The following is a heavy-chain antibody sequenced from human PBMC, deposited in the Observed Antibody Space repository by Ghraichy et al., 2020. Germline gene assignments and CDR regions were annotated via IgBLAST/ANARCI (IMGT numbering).Heavy chain of an antibody. J-gene: IGHJ5*02. CDR2: IIPILGIA. V-gene: IGHV1-69*04. CDR1: GGTFSSYA. Sequence: SVKVSCKASGGTFSSYAISWVRQAPGQGLEWMGRIIPILGIANYAQKFQGRVTITADKSTSTAYMELSSLRSEDTAVYYCARDEAITIFGVANWFDPWGQGTLVTVSS. CDR3: ARDEAITIFGVANWFDP. D-gene: IGHD3-3*01.